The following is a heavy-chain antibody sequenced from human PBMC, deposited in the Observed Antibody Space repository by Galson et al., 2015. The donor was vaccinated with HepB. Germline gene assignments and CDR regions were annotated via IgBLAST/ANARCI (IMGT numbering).Heavy chain of an antibody. J-gene: IGHJ5*02. Sequence: PALVKPTQTLTLTCSFSGFSLSSRGVGVGWFRRPPGKALEWLAVIQWNDDKRYSPSLKGRVTITKDTSANQVVLTMTNMDAVDTGTYYCAHRPDFWNGYSTGWFDPWGQGTLVTVSA. CDR1: GFSLSSRGVG. CDR2: IQWNDDK. D-gene: IGHD2-8*02. V-gene: IGHV2-5*01. CDR3: AHRPDFWNGYSTGWFDP.